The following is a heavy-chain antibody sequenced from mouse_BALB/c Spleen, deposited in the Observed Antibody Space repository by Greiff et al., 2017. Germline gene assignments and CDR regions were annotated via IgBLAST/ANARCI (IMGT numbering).Heavy chain of an antibody. CDR3: ARYGSSPYYAMDY. Sequence: EVKLVESGGGLVQPGGSRKLSCAASGFTFSSFGMHWVRQAPGKGLEWVAYISSGSSTTYYADTVKGRFTISRDNTKNTLFLQMTSLRSEDTAMYYCARYGSSPYYAMDYWGQGTSVTVSS. D-gene: IGHD1-1*01. CDR1: GFTFSSFG. CDR2: ISSGSSTT. V-gene: IGHV5-17*02. J-gene: IGHJ4*01.